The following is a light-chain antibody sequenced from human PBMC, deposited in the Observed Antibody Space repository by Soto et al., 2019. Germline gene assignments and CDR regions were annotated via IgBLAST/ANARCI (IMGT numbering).Light chain of an antibody. Sequence: QSALTQPPSASGSPGQSVTISCTGSSSDVGGYNFVSWYQQHPGKAPKLMIYEVSERPSGVPNRFSGSKSGNTASLTVSGLQTDDEADYYCSSYAGTNFPVVFGGGTKLTVL. V-gene: IGLV2-8*01. CDR1: SSDVGGYNF. CDR2: EVS. CDR3: SSYAGTNFPVV. J-gene: IGLJ2*01.